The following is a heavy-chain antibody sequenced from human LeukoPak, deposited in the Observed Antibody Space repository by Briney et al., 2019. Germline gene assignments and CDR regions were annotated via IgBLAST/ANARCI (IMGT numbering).Heavy chain of an antibody. CDR3: ARHATYYYGSGSYLFDY. D-gene: IGHD3-10*01. V-gene: IGHV4-59*08. J-gene: IGHJ4*02. Sequence: SETLSLTCTVSGGSISSYYWSWIRQPPGKRLEWIGYIYYSGSTNYNPSLKSRVTISVDTSKNQFSLKLSSVTAADTAVYYCARHATYYYGSGSYLFDYWGQGTLVTVSS. CDR2: IYYSGST. CDR1: GGSISSYY.